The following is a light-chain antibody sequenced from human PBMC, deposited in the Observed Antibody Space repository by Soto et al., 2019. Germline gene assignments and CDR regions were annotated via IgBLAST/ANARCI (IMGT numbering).Light chain of an antibody. J-gene: IGLJ2*01. CDR2: DVS. V-gene: IGLV2-14*03. CDR1: SSVVGGNNY. Sequence: QSALTQPASVSGSPGQSITISCIGTSSVVGGNNYVSWYQQHPGKPPKLMIYDVSNRPSGVSNRFSGSKSGNTASLTISGLQAEDEADYYCSSYTTSITLVFGGGTKLTVL. CDR3: SSYTTSITLV.